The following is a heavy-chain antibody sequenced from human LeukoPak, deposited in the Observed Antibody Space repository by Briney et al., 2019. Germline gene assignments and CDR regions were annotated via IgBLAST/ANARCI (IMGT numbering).Heavy chain of an antibody. CDR1: GGSISSSSYY. CDR3: ARDPGDGYFDWSLEFDY. J-gene: IGHJ4*02. D-gene: IGHD3-9*01. Sequence: SETLSLTCTVSGGSISSSSYYWGWIRQPPGKGLEWIGSIYYSGSTYYNPSLKSRVTISGDTSKNQFSLKLSSVTGADRDVYYCARDPGDGYFDWSLEFDYWGQGTLVTVSS. CDR2: IYYSGST. V-gene: IGHV4-39*07.